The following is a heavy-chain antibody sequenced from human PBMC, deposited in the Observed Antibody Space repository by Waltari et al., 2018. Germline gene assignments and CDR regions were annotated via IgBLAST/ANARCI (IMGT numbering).Heavy chain of an antibody. V-gene: IGHV1-24*01. J-gene: IGHJ4*02. Sequence: GKMVQTGAEVKKPGASAKVPRKVSGNSNTELSMHWVRQAPGKGLEWMGGFDPEDGETIYAQKFQGRVTMTEDTSTDTAYMELSSLRSEDTAVYYCATGGRATMRYWGQGTLVTVSS. CDR2: FDPEDGET. D-gene: IGHD2-2*01. CDR1: GNSNTELS. CDR3: ATGGRATMRY.